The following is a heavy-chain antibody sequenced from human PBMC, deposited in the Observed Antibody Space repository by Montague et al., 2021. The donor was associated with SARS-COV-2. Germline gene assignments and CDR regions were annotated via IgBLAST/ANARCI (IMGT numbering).Heavy chain of an antibody. CDR2: INWNGGST. D-gene: IGHD3-9*01. V-gene: IGHV3-20*04. Sequence: SLRLSCAASGFTFGDYGMSWVRQAPGKGLEWVSGINWNGGSTGYADSVKGRFTISRDNAKNSLYLQMNSLRAEDTALYYCARGLMMYYDILPGYYTHPLDYWGQGTLVTVSS. CDR1: GFTFGDYG. CDR3: ARGLMMYYDILPGYYTHPLDY. J-gene: IGHJ4*02.